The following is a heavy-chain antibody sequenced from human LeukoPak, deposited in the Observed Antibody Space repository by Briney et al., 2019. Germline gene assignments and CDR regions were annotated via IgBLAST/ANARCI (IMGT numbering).Heavy chain of an antibody. Sequence: GGSLRLSCAASGFSFSSYNMHWVRQTPGKRPEWVAVISDDATRTYYSESAKGRFTISRDNSKNTVYLEMNSLRPEDTAVYYCANWAGSYYGHWVHGTLVTVSS. V-gene: IGHV3-30*18. J-gene: IGHJ4*03. D-gene: IGHD3-10*01. CDR3: ANWAGSYYGH. CDR2: ISDDATRT. CDR1: GFSFSSYN.